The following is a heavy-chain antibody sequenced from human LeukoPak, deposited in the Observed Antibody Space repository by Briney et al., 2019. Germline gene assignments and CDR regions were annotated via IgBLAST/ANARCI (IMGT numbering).Heavy chain of an antibody. D-gene: IGHD3-10*01. CDR2: IYPGDSDT. Sequence: GESLKISCKGPGYSFTSYWIAWVRQMPGKGLEWMGIIYPGDSDTRYSPSFQGQVTISADKSISTAYLQWSSLKASDTAMYYCARAYHGSGRYFHYWGQGTLVTVSS. CDR1: GYSFTSYW. V-gene: IGHV5-51*01. CDR3: ARAYHGSGRYFHY. J-gene: IGHJ4*02.